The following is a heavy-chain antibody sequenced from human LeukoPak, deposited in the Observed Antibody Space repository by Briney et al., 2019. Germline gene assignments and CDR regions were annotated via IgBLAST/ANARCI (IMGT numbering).Heavy chain of an antibody. CDR3: TRGYLFKDY. CDR1: GFTFEDFG. Sequence: PGGSLRLSCAASGFTFEDFGMHWVRQAPGKGLEWVSGINWNGGSTGYADSVKGRFTISRDNAKNSLYLQMNSLRAEDTALYYCTRGYLFKDYWGQGTLVTVCS. J-gene: IGHJ4*02. D-gene: IGHD1-1*01. V-gene: IGHV3-20*04. CDR2: INWNGGST.